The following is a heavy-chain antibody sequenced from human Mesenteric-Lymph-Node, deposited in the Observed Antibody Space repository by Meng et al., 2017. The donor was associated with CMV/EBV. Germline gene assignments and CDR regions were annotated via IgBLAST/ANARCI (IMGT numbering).Heavy chain of an antibody. Sequence: SGFTFSSYSMNWVRQAPGKGLEWVSSISSRSSYTYYADSLKGRFTISRDNAKNSLYLQMNSLRVEDTAVYYCARDGGVGATNWFDPWGQGTLVTVSS. CDR2: ISSRSSYT. J-gene: IGHJ5*02. D-gene: IGHD1-26*01. CDR1: GFTFSSYS. CDR3: ARDGGVGATNWFDP. V-gene: IGHV3-21*01.